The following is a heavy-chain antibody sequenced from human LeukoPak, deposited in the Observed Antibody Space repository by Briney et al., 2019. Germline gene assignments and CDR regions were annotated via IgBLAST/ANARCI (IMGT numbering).Heavy chain of an antibody. Sequence: SETLSLTCTVSGGSISSYYWSWIRQPPGKGLEWIGYIYTSGSTNYNPSLKSRVTISVDTSKNQFSLKLSSVTAADTAVYYCVRHGQYWSPFDYWGQGTLVTVSS. D-gene: IGHD2-8*02. CDR1: GGSISSYY. V-gene: IGHV4-4*09. CDR3: VRHGQYWSPFDY. J-gene: IGHJ4*02. CDR2: IYTSGST.